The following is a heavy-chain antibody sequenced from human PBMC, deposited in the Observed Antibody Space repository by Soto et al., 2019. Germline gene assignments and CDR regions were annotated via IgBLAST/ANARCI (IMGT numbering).Heavy chain of an antibody. Sequence: ASVKVSCKASGYTFTDYYMHWVRQAPGQGLEWMGWINPNSGGTNYAQKFQGRVTMTRDTSISTAYMELSRLRSDDTAVYYCARKLELRGSYYYYDMDVWGKGTMVTVSS. J-gene: IGHJ6*04. D-gene: IGHD1-7*01. CDR1: GYTFTDYY. CDR3: ARKLELRGSYYYYDMDV. CDR2: INPNSGGT. V-gene: IGHV1-2*02.